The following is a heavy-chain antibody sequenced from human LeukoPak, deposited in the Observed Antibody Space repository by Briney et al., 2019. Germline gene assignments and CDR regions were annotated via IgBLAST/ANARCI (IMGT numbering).Heavy chain of an antibody. Sequence: GGSLRLSCAASGFTFSSYSKNWVRQAPGKGLEWVSSISSSSSYIYYADSVKGRFTISRDNAKNSLYLQMNSLRAEDTAVYYCARYCSGGSCYDYWGQGTLVTVSS. CDR2: ISSSSSYI. V-gene: IGHV3-21*01. J-gene: IGHJ4*02. D-gene: IGHD2-15*01. CDR3: ARYCSGGSCYDY. CDR1: GFTFSSYS.